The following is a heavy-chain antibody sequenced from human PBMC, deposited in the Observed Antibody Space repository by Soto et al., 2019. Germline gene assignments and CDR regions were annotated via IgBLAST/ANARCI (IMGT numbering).Heavy chain of an antibody. CDR3: ARHQRIAVYDY. Sequence: SETLSLTCTVSGGSISSSSYYWGGFRQPPGKGLEWIGSIYYSGSTYYNPSLKSRVTISVDTSKNQFSLKLSSLTAADTVVYYCARHQRIAVYDYSGQGTLVPVSS. V-gene: IGHV4-39*01. J-gene: IGHJ4*02. CDR1: GGSISSSSYY. CDR2: IYYSGST. D-gene: IGHD6-19*01.